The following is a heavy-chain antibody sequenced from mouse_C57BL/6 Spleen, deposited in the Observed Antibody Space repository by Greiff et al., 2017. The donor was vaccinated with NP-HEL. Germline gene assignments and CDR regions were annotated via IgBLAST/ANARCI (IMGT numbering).Heavy chain of an antibody. Sequence: VKLMESGPGLVAPSQSLSITCTVSGFSLTSYGVDWVRQSPGKGLEWLGVIRGVGGTNYNTALKSRLSISTVNSKSQVFLKMNSLQTDYTAMYYCTSLSRTFAYWGQGTLVTVSA. CDR1: GFSLTSYG. CDR3: TSLSRTFAY. V-gene: IGHV2-6*01. CDR2: IRGVGGT. D-gene: IGHD3-3*01. J-gene: IGHJ3*01.